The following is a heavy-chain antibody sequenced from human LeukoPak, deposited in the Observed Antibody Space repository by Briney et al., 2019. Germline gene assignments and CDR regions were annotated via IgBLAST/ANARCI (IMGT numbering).Heavy chain of an antibody. V-gene: IGHV3-15*01. CDR2: VKSRSAGETT. CDR1: GFSISNDW. J-gene: IGHJ4*02. Sequence: PGGSLRLYCAASGFSISNDWMSWVRQAPGQGLEWVARVKSRSAGETTEYAAPVKGRFTISRDDSKNTLYLQMNSLKTEDTAVYYCTLIQGWGSGSYYRDFWGQGTLVTVSS. CDR3: TLIQGWGSGSYYRDF. D-gene: IGHD3-10*01.